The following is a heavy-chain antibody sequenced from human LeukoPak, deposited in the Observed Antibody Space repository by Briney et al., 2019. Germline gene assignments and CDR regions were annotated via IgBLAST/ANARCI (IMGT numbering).Heavy chain of an antibody. D-gene: IGHD3-10*01. CDR3: ARAYYGSSGFDY. CDR2: IYPGDSDT. Sequence: GESLKISCKGSGSRFTNYWIGWVRQMPGEGLEWMGIIYPGDSDTRYSPSFQGQVTVSADKSISTAYLQWSSLKASDTAMYYCARAYYGSSGFDYWGQGTLVTVSS. V-gene: IGHV5-51*01. J-gene: IGHJ4*02. CDR1: GSRFTNYW.